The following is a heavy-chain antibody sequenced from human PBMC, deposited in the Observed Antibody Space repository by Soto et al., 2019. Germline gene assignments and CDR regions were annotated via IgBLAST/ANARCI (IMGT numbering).Heavy chain of an antibody. CDR2: ISSSSSTI. J-gene: IGHJ4*02. CDR1: GFTFSSYS. V-gene: IGHV3-48*02. Sequence: EVQLVESGGGLVQPGGSLRLSCAASGFTFSSYSMNWVRQAPGKGLEWVSYISSSSSTIYYADSVKGRFTISRDNAKNSLYLQMNSVRDEDTAVYYCARDQGQTLDYWGQGTLVTVAS. CDR3: ARDQGQTLDY.